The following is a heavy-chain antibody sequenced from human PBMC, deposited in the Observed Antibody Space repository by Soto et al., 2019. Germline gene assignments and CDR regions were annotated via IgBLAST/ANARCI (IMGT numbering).Heavy chain of an antibody. CDR1: GGSFSGYY. V-gene: IGHV4-34*01. J-gene: IGHJ4*02. Sequence: PSETLSLTCAVYGGSFSGYYWSWIRQPPGKGLEWIGEINHSGSTNYNPSLKSRVTISVDTSKNQFSLKLSSVTAADTAVYYCARHDSSGYYYVGYYFDYWGQGTLVTVSS. CDR2: INHSGST. CDR3: ARHDSSGYYYVGYYFDY. D-gene: IGHD3-22*01.